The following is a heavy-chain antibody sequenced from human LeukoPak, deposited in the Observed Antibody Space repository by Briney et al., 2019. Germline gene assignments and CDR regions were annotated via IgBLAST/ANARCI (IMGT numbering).Heavy chain of an antibody. D-gene: IGHD1-14*01. CDR1: GFTVSSNY. CDR3: ARYYNVLAPYYGMDV. CDR2: IYSGGST. Sequence: GGSLRLSCAASGFTVSSNYMSWVRQAPGKGLEWVSVIYSGGSTYYADSVKGRFTISRDNSKNTLYLQMNSLRAEDTAVYYCARYYNVLAPYYGMDVWGQGTTVTVSS. J-gene: IGHJ6*02. V-gene: IGHV3-66*01.